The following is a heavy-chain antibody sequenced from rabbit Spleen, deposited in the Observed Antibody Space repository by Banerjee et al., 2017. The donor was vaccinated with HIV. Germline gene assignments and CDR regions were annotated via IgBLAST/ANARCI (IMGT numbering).Heavy chain of an antibody. CDR2: IDAGSSGFT. CDR3: ARDTSSSFSSYGMDL. Sequence: QSLEESGGDLVKPGASLTLTCTASGVSFSSSSYMCWGRQAPGKGLEWIACIDAGSSGFTYFATWAKGRFTCSKTSSTTVTLQMTCLTAADTATYFCARDTSSSFSSYGMDLWGPGTLVTVS. D-gene: IGHD1-1*01. V-gene: IGHV1S40*01. CDR1: GVSFSSSSY. J-gene: IGHJ6*01.